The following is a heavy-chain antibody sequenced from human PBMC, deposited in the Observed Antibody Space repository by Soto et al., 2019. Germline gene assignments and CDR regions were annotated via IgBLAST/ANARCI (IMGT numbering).Heavy chain of an antibody. J-gene: IGHJ4*02. V-gene: IGHV1-69*01. CDR1: GGTFSSYA. D-gene: IGHD2-2*01. CDR3: ARGGASCCYPPLDY. CDR2: IIPIFGTA. Sequence: QVQLVQSGAEGKKPGSSVKVSCKASGGTFSSYAISWVRQAPGQGLEWMGGIIPIFGTANYAQKFQGRVTITADESTSTAYMELSSLRSEDTAVYYCARGGASCCYPPLDYWGQGTLVTVSS.